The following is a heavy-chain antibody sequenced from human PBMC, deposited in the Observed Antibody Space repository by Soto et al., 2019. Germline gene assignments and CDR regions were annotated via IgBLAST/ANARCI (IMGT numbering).Heavy chain of an antibody. V-gene: IGHV4-31*03. CDR1: GGSISSGGYY. J-gene: IGHJ2*01. Sequence: NPSETLSLTCTVSGGSISSGGYYWSWIRQHPGKGLEWIGYIYYSGSTYYNPSLKSRVTISVDTSKNQFSLKLSSVTAADTAADYCPRAGGPGVSFWYFDLWGRGTRVTVSS. D-gene: IGHD3-10*01. CDR2: IYYSGST. CDR3: PRAGGPGVSFWYFDL.